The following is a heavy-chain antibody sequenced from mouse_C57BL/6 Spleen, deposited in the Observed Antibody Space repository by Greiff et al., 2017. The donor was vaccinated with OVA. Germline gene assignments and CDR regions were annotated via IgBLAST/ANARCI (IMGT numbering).Heavy chain of an antibody. CDR1: GYTFTSYW. CDR3: ARFYYYGNSNWYFDV. CDR2: IYPGSGST. Sequence: QVQLQQPGAELVKPGASVKMSCKASGYTFTSYWITWVKQRPGQGLEWIGDIYPGSGSTNYNEKFKSKATLTVDTSSSTAYMQLSSLTSEDSAVYYSARFYYYGNSNWYFDVWGTGTTVTVSS. V-gene: IGHV1-55*01. D-gene: IGHD1-1*01. J-gene: IGHJ1*03.